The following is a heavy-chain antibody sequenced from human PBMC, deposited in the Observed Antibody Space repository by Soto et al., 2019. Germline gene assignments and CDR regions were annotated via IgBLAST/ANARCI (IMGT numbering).Heavy chain of an antibody. D-gene: IGHD6-19*01. V-gene: IGHV1-69*13. CDR2: IIPIFGTA. J-gene: IGHJ4*02. Sequence: SVKVSCKASGGTFSSYAISWVRQAPGQGLEWMGGIIPIFGTANYAQKFQGRVTITADESTSTAYMELSSLRSEDTAVYYCARCAFPQTGGWFCDYWGQGTLVTVSS. CDR3: ARCAFPQTGGWFCDY. CDR1: GGTFSSYA.